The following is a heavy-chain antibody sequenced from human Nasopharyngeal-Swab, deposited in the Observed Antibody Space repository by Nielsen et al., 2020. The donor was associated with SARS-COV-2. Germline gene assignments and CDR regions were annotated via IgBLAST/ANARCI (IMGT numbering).Heavy chain of an antibody. CDR2: TYYRSKWYN. CDR3: AREWGSSWHY. J-gene: IGHJ4*02. D-gene: IGHD6-13*01. V-gene: IGHV6-1*01. Sequence: WIRQSPSRGLEWLGRTYYRSKWYNDYAVPVKSRITINPDTSKNQFSLQLNSVTPQDTAVYYCAREWGSSWHYWGQGTLVTVSS.